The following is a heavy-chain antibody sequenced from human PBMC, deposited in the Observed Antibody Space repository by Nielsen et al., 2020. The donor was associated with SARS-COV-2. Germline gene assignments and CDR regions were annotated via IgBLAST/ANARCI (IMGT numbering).Heavy chain of an antibody. J-gene: IGHJ3*02. D-gene: IGHD1-26*01. CDR2: INAGNGNT. V-gene: IGHV1-3*01. Sequence: ASVKVSCKASGYMFTTYTIHWVRQAPGQRLEWMGWINAGNGNTKSSQKFHGRVTITRDTSASTAYMELSSLRSEDTAVYYCARDLKLVGAIRRDSPDAFDIWGQGTMVTVSS. CDR3: ARDLKLVGAIRRDSPDAFDI. CDR1: GYMFTTYT.